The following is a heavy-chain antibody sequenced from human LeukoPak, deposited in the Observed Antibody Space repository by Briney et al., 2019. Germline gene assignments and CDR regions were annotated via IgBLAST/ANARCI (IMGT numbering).Heavy chain of an antibody. V-gene: IGHV1-69*01. CDR2: SIPIFGTA. D-gene: IGHD3-10*01. J-gene: IGHJ6*04. CDR3: AVALELYGSGSYNGMDV. Sequence: SVNVSCKASVGTFSSYAISWVRQAPGQGLEWMGGSIPIFGTANYAQKFQGRVTITADESTSTAYMELSSLRSEDTAVYYCAVALELYGSGSYNGMDVWGKGTTVTVSS. CDR1: VGTFSSYA.